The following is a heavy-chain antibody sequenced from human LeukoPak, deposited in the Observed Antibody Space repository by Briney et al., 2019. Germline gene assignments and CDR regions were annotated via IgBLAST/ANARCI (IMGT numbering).Heavy chain of an antibody. D-gene: IGHD2-15*01. CDR1: GGTFSSYA. CDR3: GGSCYSY. J-gene: IGHJ4*02. V-gene: IGHV1-69*04. CDR2: IIPIIDLA. Sequence: SVKVSCTASGGTFSSYAISWVRQAPGQGLEWMGRIIPIIDLANYAQKFQGRVTITADESTSTAYMELSSLRSEDTAIYCNGGSCYSYWGQGTLVTISS.